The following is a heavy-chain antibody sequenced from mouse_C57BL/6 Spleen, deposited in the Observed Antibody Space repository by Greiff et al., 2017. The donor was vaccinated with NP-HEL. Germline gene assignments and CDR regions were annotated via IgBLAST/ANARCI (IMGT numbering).Heavy chain of an antibody. CDR1: GYTFTSYG. J-gene: IGHJ1*03. CDR2: IYPRSGNT. D-gene: IGHD1-1*01. Sequence: VKLMESGAELARPGASVKLSCKASGYTFTSYGISWVKQRTGQGLEWIGEIYPRSGNTYYNEKFKGKATLTADKSSSTAYMELRSLTSEDSAVYFCARTYYYGSSYWYFDVWGTGTTVTVSS. CDR3: ARTYYYGSSYWYFDV. V-gene: IGHV1-81*01.